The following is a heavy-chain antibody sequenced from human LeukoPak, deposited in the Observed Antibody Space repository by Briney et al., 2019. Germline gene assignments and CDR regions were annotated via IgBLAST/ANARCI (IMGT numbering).Heavy chain of an antibody. CDR3: ARGAGSGYTDD. Sequence: SETLSLTCTVSGDSMSTYYWTWIRQPPGKGLEWIGYIYNSGSTNYNPSLKSRVTISVDTSKNQFSLKLTSVTAADTAVYYCARGAGSGYTDDWGQGTLVTVSS. V-gene: IGHV4-59*01. J-gene: IGHJ4*02. CDR1: GDSMSTYY. D-gene: IGHD3-22*01. CDR2: IYNSGST.